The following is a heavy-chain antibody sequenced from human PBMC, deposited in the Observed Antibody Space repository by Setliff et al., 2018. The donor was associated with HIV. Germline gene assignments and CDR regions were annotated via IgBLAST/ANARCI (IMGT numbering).Heavy chain of an antibody. J-gene: IGHJ1*01. Sequence: VASVKVSCKASGYTFTGYYIHWVRQAPGQGLEWTGWVNPNNGDTKFPQKFQSRVTMTRDTSISTAYMELSSLRSNDTAVYYCTMSGANAVFREWGQGTLVTVSS. CDR2: VNPNNGDT. V-gene: IGHV1-2*02. D-gene: IGHD3-10*02. CDR1: GYTFTGYY. CDR3: TMSGANAVFRE.